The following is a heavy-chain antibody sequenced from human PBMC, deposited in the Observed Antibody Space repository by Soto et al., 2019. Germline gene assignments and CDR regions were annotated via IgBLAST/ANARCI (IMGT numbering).Heavy chain of an antibody. Sequence: QVQLVQSGAEVKKPGASVKVSCKASGYTFTSYYMHWVRQAPGQGLEWMGIINPSGGGTSYAQKFQGRVTMTRDTSTSTVYMELSSLRSEDTAVYYCARSSPRDGYDYWGQGTLVTVSS. D-gene: IGHD5-12*01. CDR1: GYTFTSYY. J-gene: IGHJ4*02. CDR3: ARSSPRDGYDY. V-gene: IGHV1-46*01. CDR2: INPSGGGT.